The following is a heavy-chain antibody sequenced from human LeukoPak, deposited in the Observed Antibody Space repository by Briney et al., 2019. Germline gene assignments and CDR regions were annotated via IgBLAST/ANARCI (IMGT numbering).Heavy chain of an antibody. V-gene: IGHV1-2*02. CDR3: ARALYHTFDY. Sequence: GASVTVSCKASGYTFTGYYMHWVRQAPGQGLEWMGWINPNSGGTNYAQKFQGRVTMTTDTSTNTAYMELRSLRSDDTAVYYCARALYHTFDYWGQGTLVTVSS. J-gene: IGHJ4*02. D-gene: IGHD2-2*01. CDR1: GYTFTGYY. CDR2: INPNSGGT.